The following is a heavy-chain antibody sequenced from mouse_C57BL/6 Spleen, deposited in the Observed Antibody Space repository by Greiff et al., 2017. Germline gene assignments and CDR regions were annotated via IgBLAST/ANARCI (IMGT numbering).Heavy chain of an antibody. J-gene: IGHJ3*01. CDR3: ARDYYDYDEAY. Sequence: DVKLVESGGDLVKPGGSLKLSCAASGFTFSSYGMSWVRQTPDKRLEWVATISSGGSYTYYPDSVKGRFTISRDNTNNTLYLQMSSLKSADTALYYCARDYYDYDEAYWGQGTLVTVSA. CDR2: ISSGGSYT. V-gene: IGHV5-6*02. CDR1: GFTFSSYG. D-gene: IGHD2-4*01.